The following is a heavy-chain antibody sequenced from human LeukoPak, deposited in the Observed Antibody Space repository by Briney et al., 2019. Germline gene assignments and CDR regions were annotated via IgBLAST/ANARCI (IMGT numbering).Heavy chain of an antibody. D-gene: IGHD5-18*01. CDR3: ARDQGQNSYGYLAFDI. CDR1: GGTFSSYA. J-gene: IGHJ3*02. CDR2: TIPIFGTA. V-gene: IGHV1-69*05. Sequence: SVKVSCKASGGTFSSYAISWVRQAPGQGLEWMGGTIPIFGTANYAQKFQGRVTITTDESTSTAYMELSSLRSEDTAVYYCARDQGQNSYGYLAFDIWGQGTMVTVSS.